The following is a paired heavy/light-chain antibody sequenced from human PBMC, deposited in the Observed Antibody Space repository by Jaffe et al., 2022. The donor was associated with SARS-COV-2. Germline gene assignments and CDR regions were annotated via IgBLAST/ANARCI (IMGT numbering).Light chain of an antibody. CDR1: QDISNY. CDR2: DAS. Sequence: DIQMTQSPSSLSASVGDRVTITCQASQDISNYLNWYQQKPGKAPKLLIYDASNLETGVPSRFSGSGSGTDFTFTISSLQPEDIATYYCQQYDNPLLTFGGGTKVEIK. CDR3: QQYDNPLLT. J-gene: IGKJ4*01. V-gene: IGKV1-33*01.
Heavy chain of an antibody. D-gene: IGHD3-3*01. V-gene: IGHV3-30-3*01. CDR3: ARDAVLRPQQRYYYGMDV. Sequence: QVQLVESGGGVVQPGRSLRLSCAASGFTFSSYAMHWVRQAPGKGLEWVAVISYDGSNKYYADSVKGRFTISRDNSKNTLYLQMNSLRAEDTAVYYCARDAVLRPQQRYYYGMDVWGQGTTVTVSS. J-gene: IGHJ6*02. CDR2: ISYDGSNK. CDR1: GFTFSSYA.